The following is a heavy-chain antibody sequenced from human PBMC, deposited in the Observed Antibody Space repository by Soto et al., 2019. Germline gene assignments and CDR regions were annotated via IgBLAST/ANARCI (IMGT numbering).Heavy chain of an antibody. J-gene: IGHJ4*02. CDR2: IVVDSNTA. CDR3: ARAIKRWEVNYYFDF. Sequence: QVVLLQSGAEVKEPGSSVSVSCQVSGSTFNNFAFSWVRQAPGHGPEWMGGIVVDSNTAEYSQSLQDRGTITADTSTDTLYMELGSLTFEDTAVYYCARAIKRWEVNYYFDFWGQGTLVTVSS. CDR1: GSTFNNFA. V-gene: IGHV1-69*06. D-gene: IGHD1-26*01.